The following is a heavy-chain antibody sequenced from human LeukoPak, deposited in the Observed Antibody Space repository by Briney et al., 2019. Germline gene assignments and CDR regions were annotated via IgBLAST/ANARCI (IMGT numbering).Heavy chain of an antibody. Sequence: KPSETLSLTCSVSGGSISNYFWTWIRQPPGKGLEWIGYIYSSGSTYYNPSLKSRVTISVDTSKNRFSLKLSTVTAADTAVYYCAKSGGNSPFDSWGQGTLVTVSS. J-gene: IGHJ4*02. V-gene: IGHV4-59*08. CDR3: AKSGGNSPFDS. CDR1: GGSISNYF. CDR2: IYSSGST. D-gene: IGHD4-23*01.